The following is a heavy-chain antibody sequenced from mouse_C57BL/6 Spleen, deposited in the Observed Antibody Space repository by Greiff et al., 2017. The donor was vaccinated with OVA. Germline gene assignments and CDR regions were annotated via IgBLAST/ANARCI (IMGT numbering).Heavy chain of an antibody. CDR3: ARDSSGLAWFAY. CDR1: GYTFTDYN. D-gene: IGHD3-2*02. CDR2: INPNNGGT. Sequence: EVQLVESGPELVKPGASVKMSCKASGYTFTDYNMHWVKQSHGKSLEWIGYINPNNGGTSYNQKFKGKATLTVNKSSSTAYMELRSLTSEDSAVYYCARDSSGLAWFAYWGQGTLVTVSA. J-gene: IGHJ3*01. V-gene: IGHV1-22*01.